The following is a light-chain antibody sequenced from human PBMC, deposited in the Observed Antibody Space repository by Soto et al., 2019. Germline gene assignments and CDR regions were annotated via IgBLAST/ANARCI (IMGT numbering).Light chain of an antibody. CDR2: AAS. J-gene: IGKJ5*01. CDR1: QSISSY. Sequence: DIQMTQSPSSLSASVGDRVTITCRASQSISSYLNWFQQKPGIAPKSLIYAASSLQSGVPSRFSGSGSGTDFTLTISSLQPEDFATYYCLQHNNFPLTFGQGTRLEAK. CDR3: LQHNNFPLT. V-gene: IGKV1-17*01.